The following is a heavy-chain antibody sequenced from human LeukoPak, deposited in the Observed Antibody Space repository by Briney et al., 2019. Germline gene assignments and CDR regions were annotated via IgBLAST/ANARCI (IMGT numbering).Heavy chain of an antibody. D-gene: IGHD3-10*01. CDR1: GYTFTGYY. CDR2: INPNSGGT. CDR3: ARDSGYYGSGSFDY. Sequence: ASAKVSCKASGYTFTGYYMHWVRQAPGQGLEWMGWINPNSGGTNYAQKFQGRVTMTRDTSISTAYMELSRLRSDDTAVYYCARDSGYYGSGSFDYWGRGTLVTVSS. J-gene: IGHJ4*02. V-gene: IGHV1-2*02.